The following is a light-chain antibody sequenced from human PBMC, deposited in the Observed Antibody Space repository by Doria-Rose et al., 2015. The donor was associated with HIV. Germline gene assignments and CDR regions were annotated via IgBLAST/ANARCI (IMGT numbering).Light chain of an antibody. CDR1: QDITNY. J-gene: IGKJ1*01. V-gene: IGKV1-27*01. CDR2: AAS. Sequence: DIRMTQSPSSLSAFVGDTVIITCRATQDITNYLAWYQQKPGKVPNLLIYAASSLQSGVPPRFSGSGSGTNFTLTISSLQPEDVATYYCQKYNSAPRTFGQGTKVEIQ. CDR3: QKYNSAPRT.